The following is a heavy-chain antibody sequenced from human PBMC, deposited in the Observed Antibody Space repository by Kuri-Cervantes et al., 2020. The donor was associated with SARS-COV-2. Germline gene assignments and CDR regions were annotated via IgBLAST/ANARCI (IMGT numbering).Heavy chain of an antibody. J-gene: IGHJ3*02. D-gene: IGHD3-3*01. V-gene: IGHV1-46*01. CDR2: INPSGGST. Sequence: ASGKVSCKASGYTLTRYYMHWVRQAPGQGLEWMGIINPSGGSTSYAQKSQGRVTMTRDTSTSTVYMELSSLRSEDTAVYYCARDMTSTYYDFWSGYYTGAFDIWGQGTMVTVSS. CDR3: ARDMTSTYYDFWSGYYTGAFDI. CDR1: GYTLTRYY.